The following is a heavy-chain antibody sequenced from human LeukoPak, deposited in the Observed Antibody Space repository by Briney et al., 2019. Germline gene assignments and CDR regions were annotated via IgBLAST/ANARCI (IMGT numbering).Heavy chain of an antibody. Sequence: GGSLRLSCAASGFTFSSYAMHWVRQAPGKGREGLAVLSYDGSNKYYADSVKGRFTISRDNSKNTLYLQMNSLRAEDTAVYYCARDRKLTMTYAFDIWGQGTMVTVSS. CDR3: ARDRKLTMTYAFDI. V-gene: IGHV3-30-3*01. D-gene: IGHD3-22*01. CDR1: GFTFSSYA. J-gene: IGHJ3*02. CDR2: LSYDGSNK.